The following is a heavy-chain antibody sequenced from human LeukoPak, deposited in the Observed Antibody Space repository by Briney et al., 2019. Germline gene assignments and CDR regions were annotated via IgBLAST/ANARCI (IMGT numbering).Heavy chain of an antibody. Sequence: SETLSLTCAVSGGSISSSNWWSWVRQPPGKELEWIGEIYHSGSTNYNPSLKSRVTISVDKSKNQFSLKLSSVTAADTAVYHCARDRGDCSGGSCYSSDADWFDPWGQGTLVTVSS. CDR2: IYHSGST. CDR3: ARDRGDCSGGSCYSSDADWFDP. CDR1: GGSISSSNW. J-gene: IGHJ5*02. D-gene: IGHD2-15*01. V-gene: IGHV4-4*02.